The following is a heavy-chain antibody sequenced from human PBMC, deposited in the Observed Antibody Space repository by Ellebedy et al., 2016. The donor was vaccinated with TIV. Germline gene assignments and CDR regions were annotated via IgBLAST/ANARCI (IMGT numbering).Heavy chain of an antibody. J-gene: IGHJ3*01. Sequence: LRLXXSLPGDSVTSGSYYWTWIRQRPGRGLEWIGYISNTGKTYYNSSLKSRVDISLDTSENQFSLKLSSMTAADAAVYYCAREWQLLPYSVLNVWGQGTVVTVSS. D-gene: IGHD5-24*01. V-gene: IGHV4-31*03. CDR2: ISNTGKT. CDR3: AREWQLLPYSVLNV. CDR1: GDSVTSGSYY.